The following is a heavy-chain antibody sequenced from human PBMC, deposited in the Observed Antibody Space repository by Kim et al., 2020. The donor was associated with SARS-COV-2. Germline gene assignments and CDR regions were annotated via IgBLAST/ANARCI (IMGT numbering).Heavy chain of an antibody. Sequence: GGSLRLSCAATGFTFSSYVMNWVRQAPGKGLEWVSAISASGDRTYYADSVKGRFTISRDNSRNTLSLQMTSLRAEDTALYYCAKGTGLRFSDVWGQGTTVTVSS. J-gene: IGHJ6*02. D-gene: IGHD3-3*01. V-gene: IGHV3-23*01. CDR1: GFTFSSYV. CDR2: ISASGDRT. CDR3: AKGTGLRFSDV.